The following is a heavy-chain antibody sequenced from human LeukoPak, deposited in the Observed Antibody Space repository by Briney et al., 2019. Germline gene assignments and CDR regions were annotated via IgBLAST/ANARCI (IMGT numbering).Heavy chain of an antibody. J-gene: IGHJ4*02. CDR1: GGTFSSYA. Sequence: SSVKVSYKASGGTFSSYAISWVRQAPGQGLEWMGRIIPIFGTANYAQKFQGRVTITTDESTSTAYMELSSLRSEDTAVYYCATYYYDSSGYSFDYWGQGTLVTVSS. D-gene: IGHD3-22*01. CDR3: ATYYYDSSGYSFDY. V-gene: IGHV1-69*05. CDR2: IIPIFGTA.